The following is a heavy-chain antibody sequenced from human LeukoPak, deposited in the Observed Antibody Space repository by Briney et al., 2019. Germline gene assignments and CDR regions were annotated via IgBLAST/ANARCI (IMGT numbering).Heavy chain of an antibody. J-gene: IGHJ5*02. D-gene: IGHD5-18*01. Sequence: SETLSLTCAVYGGSFSGYYWSWIRQPPGKGLEWIGEINHSGSTNYNLSLKSRVTISVDTSKNQFSLKLSSVTAADTAVYYCARGRGYSYGAPRGGFDPWGQGTLVTVSS. CDR1: GGSFSGYY. CDR3: ARGRGYSYGAPRGGFDP. V-gene: IGHV4-34*01. CDR2: INHSGST.